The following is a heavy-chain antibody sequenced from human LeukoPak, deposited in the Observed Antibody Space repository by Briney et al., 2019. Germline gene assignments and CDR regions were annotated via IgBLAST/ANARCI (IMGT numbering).Heavy chain of an antibody. Sequence: GGSLRLSCAASGFTFSSYDMSGVRQAPGKGLEWVSAISRSGDSTYYVDSVKGRFTISRDNSKNTLYLQMNSLRAEDTAVYYCALYGSGGRGYPIGGAFDIWGRGTMVTVSS. CDR1: GFTFSSYD. J-gene: IGHJ3*02. V-gene: IGHV3-23*01. CDR3: ALYGSGGRGYPIGGAFDI. D-gene: IGHD2-15*01. CDR2: ISRSGDST.